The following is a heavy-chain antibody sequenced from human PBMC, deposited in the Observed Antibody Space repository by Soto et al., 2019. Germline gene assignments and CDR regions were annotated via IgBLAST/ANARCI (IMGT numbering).Heavy chain of an antibody. CDR3: ATLGYDSSFSYYADYVQF. Sequence: ASVKVSCKTSGYTFTTYGISWVRQAPGQGLEWMGWISTYNGITNYAQKFQGRVTMTTDTSTSTAYMELRSLRSDDAAVYYCATLGYDSSFSYYADYVQFWSQATQVTDSS. CDR2: ISTYNGIT. D-gene: IGHD3-22*01. J-gene: IGHJ1*01. CDR1: GYTFTTYG. V-gene: IGHV1-18*01.